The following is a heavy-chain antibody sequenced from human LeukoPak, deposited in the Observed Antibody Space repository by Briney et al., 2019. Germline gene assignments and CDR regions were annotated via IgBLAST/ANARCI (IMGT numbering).Heavy chain of an antibody. Sequence: GGSLRLSCTGSAFTLSRYWMSWVRQAPGKGLEWVANIKQDGSEKSYVDSVKGRFTISRDNAKNSLDLQMNSLRAGDTAVYYCTRDRRVRGTNYDYYYYMDVWGKGTTVTVSS. J-gene: IGHJ6*03. D-gene: IGHD3-10*01. CDR1: AFTLSRYW. CDR3: TRDRRVRGTNYDYYYYMDV. CDR2: IKQDGSEK. V-gene: IGHV3-7*01.